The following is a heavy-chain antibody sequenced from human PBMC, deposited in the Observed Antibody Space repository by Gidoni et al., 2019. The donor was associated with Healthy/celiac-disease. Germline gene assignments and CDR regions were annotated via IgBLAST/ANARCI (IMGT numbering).Heavy chain of an antibody. CDR2: IKQDGSEK. D-gene: IGHD2-15*01. Sequence: EVQLVESGGGLVQPGGSLRLSCAASGFTFSSYWMSWVRPAPGKGLEWVANIKQDGSEKYYVDSVKGRFTISRDNAKNSLYLQMNSLRAEDTAVYYCARVSATPKPGCSGGSCLVLAFDIWGQGTMVTVSS. V-gene: IGHV3-7*01. J-gene: IGHJ3*02. CDR1: GFTFSSYW. CDR3: ARVSATPKPGCSGGSCLVLAFDI.